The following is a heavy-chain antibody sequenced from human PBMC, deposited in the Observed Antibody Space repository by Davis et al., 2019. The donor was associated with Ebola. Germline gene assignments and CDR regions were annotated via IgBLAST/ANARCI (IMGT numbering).Heavy chain of an antibody. CDR3: AARPRNYYYYGMDV. V-gene: IGHV3-30-3*01. D-gene: IGHD1-14*01. J-gene: IGHJ6*02. Sequence: PGGSLRLSCAASGFTFSSYAMHWVRQAPGKGLEWVAVISYDETNKYYADSVKGRFTISRDNSENTLYLQMNSLRSDDTAVYYCAARPRNYYYYGMDVWGQGTTVTVSS. CDR1: GFTFSSYA. CDR2: ISYDETNK.